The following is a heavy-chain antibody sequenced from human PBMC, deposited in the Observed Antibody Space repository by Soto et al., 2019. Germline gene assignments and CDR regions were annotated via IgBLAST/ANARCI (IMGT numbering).Heavy chain of an antibody. CDR2: TYYRSKWIH. D-gene: IGHD3-16*01. J-gene: IGHJ6*02. CDR3: AGVVWFRGMDV. V-gene: IGHV6-1*01. CDR1: GDSVSSSSAA. Sequence: PSQTLSLTCDISGDSVSSSSAAWNSIRQSPSRGLEWLGRTYYRSKWIHEYTVSMESRITINPDTSKNQFSLHIYSVTPEDTAVYYCAGVVWFRGMDVWGQGTPVTVSS.